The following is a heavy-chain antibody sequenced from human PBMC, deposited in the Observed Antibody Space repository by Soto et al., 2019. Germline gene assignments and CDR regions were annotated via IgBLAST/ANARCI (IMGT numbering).Heavy chain of an antibody. Sequence: PSETLSLTCTVSGGSTSSSSYYWGWIRQPPGKGLEWIGSIYYSGSTYYNPSLKSRVTISVDTSKNQFSLKLSSVTAADTAVYYCARRCRGRITMVSSSRPSASYGMDVWGQGTTVTVSS. CDR2: IYYSGST. J-gene: IGHJ6*02. CDR3: ARRCRGRITMVSSSRPSASYGMDV. CDR1: GGSTSSSSYY. D-gene: IGHD3-10*01. V-gene: IGHV4-39*01.